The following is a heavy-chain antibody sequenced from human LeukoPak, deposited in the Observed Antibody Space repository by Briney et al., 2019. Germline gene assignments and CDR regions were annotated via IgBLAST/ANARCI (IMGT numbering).Heavy chain of an antibody. Sequence: SETLSLTCTVSGGSISSGGYYWSWIRQHPGKGLEWIGYIYYSGSTYYNPSLKSRVTISVDTSKNQFSLKLSSVTAADTAVYYCARGSGSRIDYWGQGTLVTVSS. V-gene: IGHV4-31*03. CDR2: IYYSGST. D-gene: IGHD3-3*01. CDR1: GGSISSGGYY. J-gene: IGHJ4*02. CDR3: ARGSGSRIDY.